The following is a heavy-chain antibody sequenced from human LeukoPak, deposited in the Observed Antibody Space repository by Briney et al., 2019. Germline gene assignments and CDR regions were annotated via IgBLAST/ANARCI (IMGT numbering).Heavy chain of an antibody. Sequence: GGSLRLSCAASGFTFSSCWMHWVRQVPGKGLVWVSRINTNGSSTSYADSVKGRFTISRDNAKNTLYLQMNSLRAEDTAVYYCARGGGRITIFGVVIDRGSDAFDIWGQGTMVTVSS. J-gene: IGHJ3*02. D-gene: IGHD3-3*01. CDR3: ARGGGRITIFGVVIDRGSDAFDI. CDR1: GFTFSSCW. V-gene: IGHV3-74*01. CDR2: INTNGSST.